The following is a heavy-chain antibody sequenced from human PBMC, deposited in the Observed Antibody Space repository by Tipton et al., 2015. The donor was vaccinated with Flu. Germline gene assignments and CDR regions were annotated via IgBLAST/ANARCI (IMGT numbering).Heavy chain of an antibody. Sequence: GSLRLSCAASGFTFSNYWILRVRQAPGKGLEWVANINEDGSTTYYVDSVKGRFTISRDNARNSVSLQMNSLRAEDTALYYCAVFKNPGHWGQGTLVTVSS. J-gene: IGHJ4*02. CDR2: INEDGSTT. CDR3: AVFKNPGH. CDR1: GFTFSNYW. V-gene: IGHV3-7*01. D-gene: IGHD2-21*01.